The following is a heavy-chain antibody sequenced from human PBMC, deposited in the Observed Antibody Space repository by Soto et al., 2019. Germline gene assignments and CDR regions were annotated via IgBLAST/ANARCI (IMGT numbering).Heavy chain of an antibody. Sequence: HPGGSLRLSCAVSGFTVSDNYMTWVRQAPGEGLEWVSSIYAGGGAYYADSVKGRFTISRDTSKNTVYLQMNSLTAADTAVYYCARVMVYGSNHFDYWGQGTLVTVSS. CDR1: GFTVSDNY. D-gene: IGHD4-4*01. J-gene: IGHJ4*02. CDR3: ARVMVYGSNHFDY. CDR2: IYAGGGA. V-gene: IGHV3-53*01.